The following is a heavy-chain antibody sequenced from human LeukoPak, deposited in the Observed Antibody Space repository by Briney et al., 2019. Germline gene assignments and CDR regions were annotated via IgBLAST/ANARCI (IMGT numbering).Heavy chain of an antibody. Sequence: GESLKISCKGSGYSFTSYWIGWVRQMPGKGLEWMGIIHPGDSDTRYSPSFQGQVTFSADKSISTAYLQWSSLKASDTAIYYCARQALGYCSGGNCYSDYWGQGTLVSVSS. V-gene: IGHV5-51*01. J-gene: IGHJ4*02. D-gene: IGHD2-15*01. CDR1: GYSFTSYW. CDR3: ARQALGYCSGGNCYSDY. CDR2: IHPGDSDT.